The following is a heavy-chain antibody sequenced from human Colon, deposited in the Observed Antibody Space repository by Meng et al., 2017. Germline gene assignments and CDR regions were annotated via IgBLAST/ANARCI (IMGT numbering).Heavy chain of an antibody. CDR1: GFTFSSYW. CDR2: INEDGIVT. Sequence: EAQLVESGGGLVQPGGSLRLSCAASGFTFSSYWMHWVRQVPGKGLVWVSRINEDGIVTNYADSVKGRFTVSRDNAKNTLYLQMDSLRDEDTALYYCVRGNSGPDYWGQGTLVTVSS. CDR3: VRGNSGPDY. J-gene: IGHJ4*02. D-gene: IGHD2/OR15-2a*01. V-gene: IGHV3-74*01.